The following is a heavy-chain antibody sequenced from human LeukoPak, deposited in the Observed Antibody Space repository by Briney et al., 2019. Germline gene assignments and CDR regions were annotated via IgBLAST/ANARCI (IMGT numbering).Heavy chain of an antibody. J-gene: IGHJ4*02. V-gene: IGHV3-11*04. Sequence: GGSLRLSCDASGFIFSDYYMSWVRQAPGKGLEWISYISNPSSTRYYADSVKGRFTISRDNAKNSLYLQMNSLRAEDTAVYYCARRSLYYYDSSGYYPVDYFDYWGQGTLVTVSS. D-gene: IGHD3-22*01. CDR1: GFIFSDYY. CDR3: ARRSLYYYDSSGYYPVDYFDY. CDR2: ISNPSSTR.